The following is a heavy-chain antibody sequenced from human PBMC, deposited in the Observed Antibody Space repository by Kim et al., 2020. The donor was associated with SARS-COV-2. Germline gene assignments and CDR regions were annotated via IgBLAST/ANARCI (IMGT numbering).Heavy chain of an antibody. Sequence: GGSLRLSCAASGFTFSSYAMHWVRQAPGKGLEWVAVISYDGSNKYYADSVKGRFTISRDNSKNTLYLQMNSLRAEDTAVYYCASSPIAAAGTFDYWGQGTLVTVSS. V-gene: IGHV3-30*04. J-gene: IGHJ4*02. CDR2: ISYDGSNK. D-gene: IGHD6-13*01. CDR1: GFTFSSYA. CDR3: ASSPIAAAGTFDY.